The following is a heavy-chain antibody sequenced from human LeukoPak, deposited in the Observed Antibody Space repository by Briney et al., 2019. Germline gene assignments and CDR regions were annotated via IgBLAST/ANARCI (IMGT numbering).Heavy chain of an antibody. D-gene: IGHD3-22*01. Sequence: GGSLRLSCAASGFTFSSYEMNWVRQAPGKGLEWVSYISSSGSTIYYADSVKGRFTISRDNAKNSLYLQMNSLRAEDTAVNYCARGITMIVVVTLDYWGQGTLVTVSS. J-gene: IGHJ4*02. CDR2: ISSSGSTI. CDR1: GFTFSSYE. CDR3: ARGITMIVVVTLDY. V-gene: IGHV3-48*03.